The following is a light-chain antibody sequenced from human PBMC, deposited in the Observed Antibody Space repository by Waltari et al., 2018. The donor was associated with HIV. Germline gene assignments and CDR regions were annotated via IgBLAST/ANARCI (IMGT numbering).Light chain of an antibody. CDR1: DSNIRDNF. V-gene: IGLV1-47*01. CDR3: ATWDDSLSGVV. CDR2: KNN. Sequence: QSVLTQPPSASGTPGQRVTISCSGSDSNIRDNFVYWYQQLPATAPNLLIYKNNHRPSWVPDRFSGSKAGTSASRAIRGLRSEDEADYHCATWDDSLSGVVFGGGTKLTVL. J-gene: IGLJ2*01.